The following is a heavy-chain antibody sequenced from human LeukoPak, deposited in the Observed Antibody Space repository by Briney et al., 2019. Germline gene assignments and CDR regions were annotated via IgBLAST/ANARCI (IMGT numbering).Heavy chain of an antibody. CDR2: IYHSRST. CDR3: AAGGKGYCSSTSCYYD. Sequence: SETLSLTCAVSGYSISSGYYWGWIRQPPGKGLEWIGSIYHSRSTYYNPSLKSRVTISVDTSKNQFSLKLSSVTAADTAVYYCAAGGKGYCSSTSCYYDWGQGTLVTVSS. J-gene: IGHJ4*02. V-gene: IGHV4-38-2*01. CDR1: GYSISSGYY. D-gene: IGHD2-2*01.